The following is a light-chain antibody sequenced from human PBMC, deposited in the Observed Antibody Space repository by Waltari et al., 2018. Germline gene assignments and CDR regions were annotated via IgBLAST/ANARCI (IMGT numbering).Light chain of an antibody. CDR2: LAS. J-gene: IGKJ5*01. Sequence: DIVMTQSPLSLPVTPGEPASISCTSSQSLLHSNGYNYLDWYLQKPGQSPQLLIYLASKRASGVPDRFSGSGSGTDFTLKISRVEAEDVGVYNCMQALQTPDTFGQGTRLEIK. V-gene: IGKV2-28*01. CDR3: MQALQTPDT. CDR1: QSLLHSNGYNY.